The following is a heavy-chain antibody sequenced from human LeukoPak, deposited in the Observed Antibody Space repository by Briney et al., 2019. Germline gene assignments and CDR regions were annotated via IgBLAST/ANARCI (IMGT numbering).Heavy chain of an antibody. CDR1: GFTFSSYS. V-gene: IGHV3-48*04. CDR3: ARVVVPAALDY. CDR2: ISSSGGTI. J-gene: IGHJ4*02. D-gene: IGHD2-2*01. Sequence: GGSLRLSCAASGFTFSSYSINWVRQAPGKGLEWVSYISSSGGTIYYADSLKGRFAISRDNAKNSLILQMNSLRAEDTAVYYCARVVVPAALDYWGQGTLVTVSS.